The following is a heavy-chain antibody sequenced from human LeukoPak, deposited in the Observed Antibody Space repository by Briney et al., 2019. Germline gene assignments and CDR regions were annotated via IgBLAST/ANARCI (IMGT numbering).Heavy chain of an antibody. CDR3: ATQGLSAKLGI. CDR1: GFTFSTHE. CDR2: ISIPGGGM. D-gene: IGHD3-3*01. Sequence: GVSLRLSCAASGFTFSTHEMNWLRQAPGKALEWVSYISIPGGGMYYADSVKGRFTISRDNAKNSLYLQMNSLRAEDTAVYYCATQGLSAKLGIWGQGTMVTVSS. J-gene: IGHJ3*02. V-gene: IGHV3-48*03.